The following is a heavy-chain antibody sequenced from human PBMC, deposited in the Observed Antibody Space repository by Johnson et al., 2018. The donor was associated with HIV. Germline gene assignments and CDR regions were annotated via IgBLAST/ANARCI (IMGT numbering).Heavy chain of an antibody. J-gene: IGHJ3*02. CDR1: GFTFSSYT. Sequence: LVESGGGVVQPGRSLRLSCAASGFTFSSYTMHWVRQAPGKGLEWVSGISWNSDTIVYADSVKGRFTISRDNAKNSLYLQMNSLRTEDTALYYCAKGRSIEWEVRSAFDIWGQGTMVTVSS. D-gene: IGHD1-26*01. V-gene: IGHV3-9*01. CDR3: AKGRSIEWEVRSAFDI. CDR2: ISWNSDTI.